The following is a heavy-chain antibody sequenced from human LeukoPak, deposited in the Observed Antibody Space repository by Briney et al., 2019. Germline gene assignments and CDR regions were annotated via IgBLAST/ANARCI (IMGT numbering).Heavy chain of an antibody. V-gene: IGHV4-34*01. CDR3: ARGNTIVVVTAYDY. D-gene: IGHD2-21*02. CDR1: GGSFSGYY. J-gene: IGHJ4*02. CDR2: INHSGST. Sequence: PSETLSLTCAVYGGSFSGYYWSWIRQPPGKGLERIGEINHSGSTNYNPSLKSRVTISVDTSKNQFSLKLSSVTAADTAVYYCARGNTIVVVTAYDYWGQGTLVTVSS.